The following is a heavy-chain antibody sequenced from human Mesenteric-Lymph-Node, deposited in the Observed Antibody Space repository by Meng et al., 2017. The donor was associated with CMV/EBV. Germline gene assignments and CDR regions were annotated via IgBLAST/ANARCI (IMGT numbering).Heavy chain of an antibody. Sequence: YNGGRSRQPPGKGMEWMGEIKHSGRTNCNPSLKSRVTISVDTSKNQFSLKLSSVTAADTAVYYCAGGARKQNVLLWYGEYRGGFDYWGQGTLVTVSS. CDR3: AGGARKQNVLLWYGEYRGGFDY. D-gene: IGHD3-10*01. CDR1: YN. V-gene: IGHV4-34*01. CDR2: IKHSGRT. J-gene: IGHJ4*02.